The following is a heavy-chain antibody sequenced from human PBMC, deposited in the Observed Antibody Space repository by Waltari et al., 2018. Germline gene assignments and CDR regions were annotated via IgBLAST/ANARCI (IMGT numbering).Heavy chain of an antibody. CDR3: ARPTSRRGYSYGLGAYFDY. J-gene: IGHJ4*02. CDR1: GGSISSSSYY. Sequence: QLQLQESGPGLVKPSETLSLTCTVSGGSISSSSYYWGWIRQPPGTGLEWIGSIYYSGSTYYNPSLKSRVTISVDTSKNQFSLKLSSVTAADTAVYYCARPTSRRGYSYGLGAYFDYWGQETLVTVSS. V-gene: IGHV4-39*01. CDR2: IYYSGST. D-gene: IGHD5-18*01.